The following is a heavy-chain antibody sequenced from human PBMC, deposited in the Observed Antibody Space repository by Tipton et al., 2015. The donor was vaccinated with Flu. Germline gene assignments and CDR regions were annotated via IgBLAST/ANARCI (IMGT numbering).Heavy chain of an antibody. J-gene: IGHJ4*02. Sequence: LRLSCAVSGYSISRGYYWGWIRQPPGKGLEWIGSIYHNGDIHFNPSLKSRVSISVGTSNNRFSLNLTSVTAADTAVYYCARAEIGDFDYWGQGTLVTVSS. CDR1: GYSISRGYY. CDR2: IYHNGDI. V-gene: IGHV4-38-2*01. D-gene: IGHD2/OR15-2a*01. CDR3: ARAEIGDFDY.